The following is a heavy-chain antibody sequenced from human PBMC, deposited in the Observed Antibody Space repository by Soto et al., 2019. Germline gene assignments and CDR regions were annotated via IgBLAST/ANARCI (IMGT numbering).Heavy chain of an antibody. CDR3: ARQRWQYLRGSMDV. Sequence: TSETLSLTCAVYGGSFSGYYWSWIRQPPGKGLEWIGEINHSGSTNYNPSLKSRVTISVDTSKNQFSLKLSSVTAADTAVYYCARQRWQYLRGSMDVWGQGTTVTVSS. CDR2: INHSGST. CDR1: GGSFSGYY. D-gene: IGHD2-2*01. V-gene: IGHV4-34*01. J-gene: IGHJ6*02.